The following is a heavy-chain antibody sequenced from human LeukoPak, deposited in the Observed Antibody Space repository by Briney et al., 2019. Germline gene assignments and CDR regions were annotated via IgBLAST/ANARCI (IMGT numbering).Heavy chain of an antibody. CDR3: ARDQSYYYGSGSYDY. J-gene: IGHJ4*02. V-gene: IGHV4-38-2*02. CDR2: IYYSGST. CDR1: GFTFSDYY. Sequence: PGGSLRLSCAASGFTFSDYYMSWIRQPPGKGLEWIGSIYYSGSTYYNPSLKSRVTISVDTSKNQFSLKLSSVTAADTAVYYCARDQSYYYGSGSYDYWGQGTLVTVSS. D-gene: IGHD3-10*01.